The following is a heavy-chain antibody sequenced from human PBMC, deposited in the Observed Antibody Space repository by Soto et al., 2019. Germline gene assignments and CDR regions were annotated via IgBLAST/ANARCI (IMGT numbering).Heavy chain of an antibody. V-gene: IGHV1-8*01. D-gene: IGHD3-3*01. CDR1: GYTFTSYD. J-gene: IGHJ6*02. CDR2: INPNSGNT. CDR3: ARGRRFLEWLLSPSFYYYYGMDV. Sequence: ASVKVSCKASGYTFTSYDINWVRQATGQGLEWMGWINPNSGNTGYAQKFQGRVTMTRNTSISTAYMELSSLRSEDTAVYYCARGRRFLEWLLSPSFYYYYGMDVWGQGTTVTVSS.